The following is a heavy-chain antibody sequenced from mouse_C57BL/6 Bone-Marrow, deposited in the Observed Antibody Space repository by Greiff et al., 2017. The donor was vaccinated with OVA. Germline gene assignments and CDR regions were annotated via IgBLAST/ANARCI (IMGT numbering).Heavy chain of an antibody. D-gene: IGHD4-1*02. V-gene: IGHV5-4*01. J-gene: IGHJ4*01. CDR2: ISDGGSYT. CDR3: ARDPNWAGTMDY. Sequence: EVKVVESGGGLVKPGGSLKLSCAASGFTFSSYAMSWVRQTPEQRLEWVATISDGGSYTNYPDNVKGRFTITRDNAKNNLYLQLSQLKSEDTAMYYWARDPNWAGTMDYWGQGTSVTVSS. CDR1: GFTFSSYA.